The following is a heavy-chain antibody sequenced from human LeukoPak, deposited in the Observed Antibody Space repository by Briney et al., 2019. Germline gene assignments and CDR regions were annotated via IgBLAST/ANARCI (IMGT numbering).Heavy chain of an antibody. CDR1: GYTFTGYY. Sequence: ASVKVSCKASGYTFTGYYMHWVRQAPGQGLEWMAWISAYNGNTNYAQKLQGRVTMTTDTSTSTAYMELRSLRSDDTAVYYCARDGGDGYKGFDYWGQGTLVTVSS. J-gene: IGHJ4*02. V-gene: IGHV1-18*04. D-gene: IGHD5-24*01. CDR2: ISAYNGNT. CDR3: ARDGGDGYKGFDY.